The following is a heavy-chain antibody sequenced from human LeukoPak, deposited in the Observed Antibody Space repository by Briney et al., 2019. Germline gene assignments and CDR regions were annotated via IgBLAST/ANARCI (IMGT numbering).Heavy chain of an antibody. CDR1: GYTFTDYY. CDR2: INPDTGGT. J-gene: IGHJ4*02. D-gene: IGHD1-26*01. Sequence: ASVTVSCKASGYTFTDYYMHWVRQAPGQGLEWMGWINPDTGGTNYAQKFQGRVTMTRDTSISTAYMELSRLRSDDTAVYYCARPRGSYSFDDWGQGTLVTVSS. V-gene: IGHV1-2*02. CDR3: ARPRGSYSFDD.